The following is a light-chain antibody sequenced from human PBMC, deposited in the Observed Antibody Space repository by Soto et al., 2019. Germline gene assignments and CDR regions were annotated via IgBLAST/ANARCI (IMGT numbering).Light chain of an antibody. Sequence: DIQMTQPPSSLSASVGDRVTITCRASQGISTYLVWYQQKPGTVPKLLIFAASTLHSGVPSRFSGSGSGTDFTLTISSLQPEDVATYSCQNYNGAPWTFGQGTKVEIK. CDR2: AAS. J-gene: IGKJ1*01. V-gene: IGKV1-27*01. CDR3: QNYNGAPWT. CDR1: QGISTY.